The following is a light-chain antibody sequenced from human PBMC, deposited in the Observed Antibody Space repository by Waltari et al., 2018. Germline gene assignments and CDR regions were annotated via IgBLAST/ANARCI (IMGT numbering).Light chain of an antibody. J-gene: IGKJ1*01. CDR3: QQNYDALRT. CDR2: WAS. CDR1: QSLLLSSTNKNY. Sequence: DIVLTQSPDSLAVSLGERATINCRSSQSLLLSSTNKNYLAWYQQKPGQPPRLLISWASTRESGVPDRFSGSGSGTDFTLTISSLQAEDVAVYFCQQNYDALRTFGHGTKVEIK. V-gene: IGKV4-1*01.